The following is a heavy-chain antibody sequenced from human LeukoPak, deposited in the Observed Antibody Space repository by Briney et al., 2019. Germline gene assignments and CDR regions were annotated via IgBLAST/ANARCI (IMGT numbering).Heavy chain of an antibody. CDR3: ARGLKRGYSYGPNLGY. Sequence: ASVKVSCKASGYTFTSYYMHWVRQAPGQGLEWMGIINPDADSTSYAQKFQGRFTMTRDTSTSTVYMELGSLTSEDTAVYYCARGLKRGYSYGPNLGYWGQGTLVTVSS. V-gene: IGHV1-46*01. CDR1: GYTFTSYY. CDR2: INPDADST. D-gene: IGHD5-18*01. J-gene: IGHJ4*02.